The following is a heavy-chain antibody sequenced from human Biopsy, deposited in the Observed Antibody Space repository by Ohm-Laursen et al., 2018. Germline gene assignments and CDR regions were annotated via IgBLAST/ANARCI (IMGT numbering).Heavy chain of an antibody. CDR3: ARGTGRYYVYGAFDI. CDR2: IYNTETT. J-gene: IGHJ3*02. Sequence: GTLSLTCTVSGGSIYNFFWSWIRQPPGKGLEWIGSIYNTETTFYNPSLKSRVTISVDTSKNQFSLNLRSATAADTAVYYCARGTGRYYVYGAFDIWGQGTVVTVSS. D-gene: IGHD1-26*01. V-gene: IGHV4-39*07. CDR1: GGSIYNFF.